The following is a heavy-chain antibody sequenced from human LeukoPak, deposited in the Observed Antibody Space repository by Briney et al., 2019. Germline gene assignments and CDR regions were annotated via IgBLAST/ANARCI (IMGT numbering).Heavy chain of an antibody. CDR1: GFTFSGHW. J-gene: IGHJ4*02. V-gene: IGHV3-30*02. Sequence: PGGSLRLSCAASGFTFSGHWMSWVRQAPGKGLEWVAFIRYDGSNKYYADSVKGRFTISRDNSKNTLYLQMNSLRAEDTAVYYCAKGGRFGELLYFDYWGQGTLVTVSS. D-gene: IGHD3-10*01. CDR2: IRYDGSNK. CDR3: AKGGRFGELLYFDY.